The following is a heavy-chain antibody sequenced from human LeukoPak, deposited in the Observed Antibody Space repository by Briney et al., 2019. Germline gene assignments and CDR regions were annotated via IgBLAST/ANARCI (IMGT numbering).Heavy chain of an antibody. CDR2: ISGSGGST. J-gene: IGHJ5*02. Sequence: GGSLRLSCAASGFTFSSYAMSWVRQAPGKGLEWVSAISGSGGSTYYADSVKGRFTISRDNSKNTLYLQMNSLRAEDTAVYYCAKNWGVGSSSWYLFDPWGQGTLVTVSS. V-gene: IGHV3-23*01. CDR1: GFTFSSYA. CDR3: AKNWGVGSSSWYLFDP. D-gene: IGHD6-13*01.